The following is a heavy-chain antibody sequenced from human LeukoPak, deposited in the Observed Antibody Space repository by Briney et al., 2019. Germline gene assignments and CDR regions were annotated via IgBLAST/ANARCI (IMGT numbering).Heavy chain of an antibody. CDR3: AKSRYSSSAGAFEI. CDR1: GFTFSIFG. J-gene: IGHJ3*02. Sequence: GGSLRLSCAASGFTFSIFGMNWVRQAPGKGLEWVSGISSSGETYNADSVKGRFTISRDNSKNTLYLQMNSLRAEDTAIYNGAKSRYSSSAGAFEIWGQGTMVTVSS. CDR2: ISSSGET. V-gene: IGHV3-23*01. D-gene: IGHD6-6*01.